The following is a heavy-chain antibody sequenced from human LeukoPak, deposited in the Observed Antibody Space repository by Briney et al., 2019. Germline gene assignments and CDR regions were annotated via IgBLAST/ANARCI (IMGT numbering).Heavy chain of an antibody. CDR2: IRSKAYGGTT. Sequence: GGSLRLSCTASGFTFGDYAMGWVRQAPGKGLEWVGFIRSKAYGGTTEYAASVKGRFTISRDDSKSIAYLQMNSLKTEDTAVYYCTRYSGYDFALGAQGFDYWGQGTLVTVSS. CDR1: GFTFGDYA. J-gene: IGHJ4*02. CDR3: TRYSGYDFALGAQGFDY. D-gene: IGHD5-12*01. V-gene: IGHV3-49*04.